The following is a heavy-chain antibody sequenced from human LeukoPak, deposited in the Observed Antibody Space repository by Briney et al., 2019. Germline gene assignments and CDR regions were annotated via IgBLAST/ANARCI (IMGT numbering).Heavy chain of an antibody. Sequence: PGGSLRLSCAGSRFTTGFTFSDYGIHWVRQAPGKGLEWVAVIGNDGRAKYYADSVRGRFTISRDNAKNSLYLQMNSLRAEDTAVYYCANVIAAAGTDAFDIWGQGTMVTVSS. J-gene: IGHJ3*02. D-gene: IGHD6-13*01. CDR1: RFTTGFTFSDYG. CDR2: IGNDGRAK. V-gene: IGHV3-33*03. CDR3: ANVIAAAGTDAFDI.